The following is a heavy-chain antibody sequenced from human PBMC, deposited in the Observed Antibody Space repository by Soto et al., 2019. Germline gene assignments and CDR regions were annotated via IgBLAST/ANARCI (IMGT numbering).Heavy chain of an antibody. V-gene: IGHV1-69*06. J-gene: IGHJ6*02. D-gene: IGHD6-13*01. CDR1: GGTFSSYA. Sequence: QVQLVQSGAEVKKPGSSVKVSCKASGGTFSSYAISWVRQAPGQGLEWMGGIIPIFGTANYAQKFQGRVTITADKSTSTAYMELSSLRSEDTAVYYCAREGRAAAGNYYFCGMDVWGQGTTVTVSS. CDR3: AREGRAAAGNYYFCGMDV. CDR2: IIPIFGTA.